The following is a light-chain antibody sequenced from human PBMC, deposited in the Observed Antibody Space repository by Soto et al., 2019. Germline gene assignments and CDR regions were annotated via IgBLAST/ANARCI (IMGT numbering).Light chain of an antibody. J-gene: IGKJ3*01. CDR3: QQYGSSLLFT. CDR2: GAS. CDR1: QSVSSSY. V-gene: IGKV3-20*01. Sequence: EIVLTQSPGTLSLSPGERATLSCRASQSVSSSYLAWYQQKPGQAPRLLIYGASSRATGIPDRFSGSGSGTDFTLNISRLEPEDFVVYYCQQYGSSLLFTFVPGTKVDIK.